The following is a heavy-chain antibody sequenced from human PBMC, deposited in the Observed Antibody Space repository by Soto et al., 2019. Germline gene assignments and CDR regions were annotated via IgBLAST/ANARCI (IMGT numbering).Heavy chain of an antibody. D-gene: IGHD6-6*01. CDR2: INHSGST. CDR3: ARSIAARRHLPYGMDV. CDR1: GGSFSGYY. Sequence: SETLSLTCAVYGGSFSGYYWSWIRQPPGKGLEWIGEINHSGSTNYNPSLKSRVTISVDTSKNQFSLKLSSVTAADTAVYYCARSIAARRHLPYGMDVWGQGTTVTVSS. V-gene: IGHV4-34*01. J-gene: IGHJ6*02.